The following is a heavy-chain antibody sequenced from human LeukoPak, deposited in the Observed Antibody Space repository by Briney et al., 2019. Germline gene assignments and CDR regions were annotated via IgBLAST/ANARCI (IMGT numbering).Heavy chain of an antibody. J-gene: IGHJ3*02. CDR2: ISSSSSYI. CDR1: GFNFRSYS. V-gene: IGHV3-21*01. D-gene: IGHD5-18*01. CDR3: ARGPYRGYSYGYYSGAFDI. Sequence: GGSLRLSCAASGFNFRSYSMNWVRQAPAKGLEWVSSISSSSSYIYYADSVKGRFTVSRENVKNSLYLQMNSLRADDTAVYYCARGPYRGYSYGYYSGAFDIWGQGTMVTVSS.